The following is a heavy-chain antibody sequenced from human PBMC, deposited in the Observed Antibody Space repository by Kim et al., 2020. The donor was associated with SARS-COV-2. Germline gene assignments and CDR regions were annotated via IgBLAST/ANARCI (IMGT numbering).Heavy chain of an antibody. CDR2: INWNGGST. J-gene: IGHJ6*03. CDR3: ARARVYYYYYMDV. CDR1: GFTFDDYG. V-gene: IGHV3-20*01. Sequence: GGSLRLSCAASGFTFDDYGMSWVRQAPGKGLEWVSGINWNGGSTGYADSVKGRFTISRDNAKNSLYLQMNSLRAEDTALYHCARARVYYYYYMDVWGKGTTVTVSS.